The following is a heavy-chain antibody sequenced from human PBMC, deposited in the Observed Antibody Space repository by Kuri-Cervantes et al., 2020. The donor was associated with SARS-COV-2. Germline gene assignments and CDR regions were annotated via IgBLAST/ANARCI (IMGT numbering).Heavy chain of an antibody. CDR1: GYSISSGYY. D-gene: IGHD6-6*01. CDR2: IHHRGSS. J-gene: IGHJ3*02. V-gene: IGHV4-38-2*01. Sequence: GSLRLSCAVSGYSISSGYYRGWIRQPPGKGLEWIGIIHHRGSSYYNPSLRSRVTVSVDTSKNQFSLKLSSVTAADTAVYYCARRGAGSSSAAFDIWGQGTMVTVSS. CDR3: ARRGAGSSSAAFDI.